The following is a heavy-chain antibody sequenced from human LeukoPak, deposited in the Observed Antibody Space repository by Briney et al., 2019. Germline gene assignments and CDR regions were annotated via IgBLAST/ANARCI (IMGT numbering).Heavy chain of an antibody. V-gene: IGHV3-23*01. CDR2: ISGSGGST. D-gene: IGHD3-10*01. CDR3: AKDYYYGSGSYFFSNDY. CDR1: GFTFSSYW. Sequence: GGFLRLSCAASGFTFSSYWMSWVRQAPGKGLEWVSAISGSGGSTYYADSVKGRFTISRDNSKNTLYLQMNSLRAEDTAVYYCAKDYYYGSGSYFFSNDYWGQGTLVTVSS. J-gene: IGHJ4*02.